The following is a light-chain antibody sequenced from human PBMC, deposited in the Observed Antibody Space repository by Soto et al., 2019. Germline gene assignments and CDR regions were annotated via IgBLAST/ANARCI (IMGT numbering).Light chain of an antibody. Sequence: AIRMTQSPSSLSASTGDRVTITCRASQGISSYLAWYQQKPGKAPKLLIYAASTLQSGVPSRFSGSGSGTDFTLTISCLQSEDFATYYCQHYYSYPRTFGQVTKV. CDR1: QGISSY. V-gene: IGKV1-8*01. CDR3: QHYYSYPRT. CDR2: AAS. J-gene: IGKJ1*01.